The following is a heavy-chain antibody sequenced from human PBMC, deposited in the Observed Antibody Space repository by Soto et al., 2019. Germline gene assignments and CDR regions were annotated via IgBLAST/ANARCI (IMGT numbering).Heavy chain of an antibody. J-gene: IGHJ4*02. CDR1: GFTFRRYV. CDR2: TSYDGSNN. Sequence: QVQLVESGGGVVQPGTSLRLSCVGSGFTFRRYVIHWVRQAPGKGLEWVALTSYDGSNNFYGDSVKGRLTISRDNSRNTVELEMDRLRLEDTAVFYCGGGGTTGGLDVWGEGTLVSVSS. CDR3: GGGGTTGGLDV. D-gene: IGHD3-16*01. V-gene: IGHV3-30*03.